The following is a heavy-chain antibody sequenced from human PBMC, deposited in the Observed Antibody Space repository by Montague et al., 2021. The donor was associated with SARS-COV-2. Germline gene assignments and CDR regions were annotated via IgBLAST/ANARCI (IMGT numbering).Heavy chain of an antibody. CDR2: LSYDERNQ. Sequence: SLRLSCAASGFTISNYVLHWVRQAPGKGLEWVALLSYDERNQYYAGSVKGRFTITRDNSKTTLYLQMNSLTIDDTAVYYCAKGRTIIINSPFDYWGQGTPVTVSS. CDR1: GFTISNYV. D-gene: IGHD4-23*01. J-gene: IGHJ4*02. CDR3: AKGRTIIINSPFDY. V-gene: IGHV3-30*04.